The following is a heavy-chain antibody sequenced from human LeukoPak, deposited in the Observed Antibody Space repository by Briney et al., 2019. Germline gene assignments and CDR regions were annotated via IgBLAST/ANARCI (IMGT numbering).Heavy chain of an antibody. D-gene: IGHD5-24*01. V-gene: IGHV4-61*08. J-gene: IGHJ4*02. Sequence: PSDALSLTCTVSGGSISSGGYYWRWIRQHPGKGLEWIGYIYYSGSTNYNPSLKSRVTISVDTSKNQFSLKLSSVTAADTAVYYCARQREMATIIDYWGQGTLVTVSS. CDR2: IYYSGST. CDR1: GGSISSGGYY. CDR3: ARQREMATIIDY.